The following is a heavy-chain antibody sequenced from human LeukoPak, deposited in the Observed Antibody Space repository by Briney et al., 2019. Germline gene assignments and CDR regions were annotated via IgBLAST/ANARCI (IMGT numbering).Heavy chain of an antibody. J-gene: IGHJ5*02. CDR1: GFTFSSHW. CDR3: ARDRGAGTPFDP. Sequence: PGGSLRLSCAASGFTFSSHWMHWVRQVPGKGLVWVSRITTDVTNTAYADSVRGWFTISRDNAKNTLYLQMNSLRAEDTAVYYCARDRGAGTPFDPWGQGTLVTVSS. D-gene: IGHD1-1*01. CDR2: ITTDVTNT. V-gene: IGHV3-74*01.